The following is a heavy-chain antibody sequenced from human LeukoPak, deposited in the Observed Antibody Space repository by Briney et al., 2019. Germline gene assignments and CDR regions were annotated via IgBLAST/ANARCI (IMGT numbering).Heavy chain of an antibody. D-gene: IGHD2-2*01. CDR2: IYYSGST. CDR1: GGSISSSSYY. Sequence: PSETLSLTCTVSGGSISSSSYYWGWIRQPPGKGLEWIGSIYYSGSTYYNPSLKSRVTISVDTSKNQFSLKLISVTAADTAVYYCARLVVPAAIGVDYWGQGTLVTVSS. V-gene: IGHV4-39*01. CDR3: ARLVVPAAIGVDY. J-gene: IGHJ4*02.